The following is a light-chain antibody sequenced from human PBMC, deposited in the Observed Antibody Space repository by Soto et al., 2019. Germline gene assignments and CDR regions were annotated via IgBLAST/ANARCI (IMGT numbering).Light chain of an antibody. CDR3: HHYGIPPLT. Sequence: EIVLTQSPGTLSLTPGERATLSCRASQSVTSCYLAWYEQKPGQAPSLLIYGASSRATGTPDCFSVGGSGTDSPLTIIILQPDDVVLYCCHHYGIPPLTFGGGTKVDIK. J-gene: IGKJ4*01. CDR1: QSVTSCY. V-gene: IGKV3-20*01. CDR2: GAS.